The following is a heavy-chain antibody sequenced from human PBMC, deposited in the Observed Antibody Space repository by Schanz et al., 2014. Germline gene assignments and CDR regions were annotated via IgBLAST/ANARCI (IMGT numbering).Heavy chain of an antibody. Sequence: EVQLVESGGGLVQPGGSLRLSCAASGFTFSNYWMHWVRQAPGKGLEWVSALSEGGGGTHYADSVRGRFTISRDNSKNTLYLQMKSLRAEDTAVYFCAKKVPAYNPFDSWGQGTLVTVSS. V-gene: IGHV3-23*04. D-gene: IGHD1-1*01. J-gene: IGHJ4*02. CDR2: LSEGGGGT. CDR3: AKKVPAYNPFDS. CDR1: GFTFSNYW.